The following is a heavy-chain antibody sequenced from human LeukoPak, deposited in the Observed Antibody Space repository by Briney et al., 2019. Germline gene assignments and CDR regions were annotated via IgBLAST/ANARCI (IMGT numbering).Heavy chain of an antibody. CDR2: LSTIADRT. D-gene: IGHD5-24*01. J-gene: IGHJ4*02. CDR3: AKGLGSERATMVTPIGFSDS. CDR1: GFTFSNHA. Sequence: NPGGSLRLSCSASGFTFSNHAMSWVRQAPGKGLEWVSSLSTIADRTYYTDSVKGRFTISRDNSKNTLFLQMNSLRVEDTAIYFCAKGLGSERATMVTPIGFSDSWGQGTLVTVSS. V-gene: IGHV3-23*01.